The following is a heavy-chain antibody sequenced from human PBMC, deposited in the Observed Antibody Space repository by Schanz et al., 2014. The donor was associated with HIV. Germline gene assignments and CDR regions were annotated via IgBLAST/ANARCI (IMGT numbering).Heavy chain of an antibody. J-gene: IGHJ3*02. Sequence: QVQLVESGGGVVQPGRSLRLSCTASGFTFSSYAIHWVRQAPGKGLEWVAVIWYDGNNKSYADSVKGRFTISRDNSENTLYLQMNSLRAKDTAVYYCAKENPLYYYTHGGPFDIWGQGTMVTVSS. V-gene: IGHV3-33*06. CDR3: AKENPLYYYTHGGPFDI. D-gene: IGHD3-10*01. CDR2: IWYDGNNK. CDR1: GFTFSSYA.